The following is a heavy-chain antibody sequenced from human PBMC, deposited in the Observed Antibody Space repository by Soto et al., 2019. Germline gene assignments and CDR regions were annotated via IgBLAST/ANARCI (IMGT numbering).Heavy chain of an antibody. CDR2: MNPNSGNT. V-gene: IGHV1-8*01. D-gene: IGHD6-13*01. CDR1: GYTFTSYD. J-gene: IGHJ5*02. CDR3: ARYSSSWYGGPNWFDP. Sequence: ASVKVSCKASGYTFTSYDINWVRQATGQGLEWMGWMNPNSGNTGYAQKFQGRVTMTRNTSISTAYMELSSLRSEDTAVYYCARYSSSWYGGPNWFDPWGQGTLVTVSS.